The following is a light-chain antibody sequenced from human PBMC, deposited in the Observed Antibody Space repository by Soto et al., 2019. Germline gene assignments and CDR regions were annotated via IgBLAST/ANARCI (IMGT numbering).Light chain of an antibody. V-gene: IGKV3-20*01. CDR3: QQYGSSPPIT. Sequence: EIVLTQSPGTLSLSPGERATLSCRASHIVSSSYLAWYQQNPGQAPRLLIYGASSRATAIPDRFSGSGSGTDFTLTISRLEPEDFAVYYCQQYGSSPPITFGQGTRLEIK. J-gene: IGKJ5*01. CDR2: GAS. CDR1: HIVSSSY.